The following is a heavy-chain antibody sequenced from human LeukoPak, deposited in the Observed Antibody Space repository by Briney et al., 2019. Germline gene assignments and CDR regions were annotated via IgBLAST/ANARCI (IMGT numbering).Heavy chain of an antibody. V-gene: IGHV4-59*02. Sequence: PSETLSLTCPMSGDSVSSYSWSWIRQPPGKGLEWIAYIFFVWATHYNPSLKIRATISIDTSKNQFSLKLTSVTAADTAMYYCARRGWSDAFDIWGQGTMVTVSS. D-gene: IGHD6-19*01. CDR1: GDSVSSYS. CDR3: ARRGWSDAFDI. CDR2: IFFVWAT. J-gene: IGHJ3*02.